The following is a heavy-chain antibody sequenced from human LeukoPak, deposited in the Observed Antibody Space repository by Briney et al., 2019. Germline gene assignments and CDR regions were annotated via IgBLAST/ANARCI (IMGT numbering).Heavy chain of an antibody. J-gene: IGHJ3*02. CDR3: ARESRYSSGWFTCVDCGAFDI. D-gene: IGHD6-19*01. Sequence: PGGSLRLSCAASGFTFSSYSMNWVRQAPGKGLEWVSSIRSSSSYIYYADSVKGRFTISRDNAKNSLYLQMNSLRAEDTAVYYCARESRYSSGWFTCVDCGAFDIWGQGTMVTVSS. CDR2: IRSSSSYI. CDR1: GFTFSSYS. V-gene: IGHV3-21*01.